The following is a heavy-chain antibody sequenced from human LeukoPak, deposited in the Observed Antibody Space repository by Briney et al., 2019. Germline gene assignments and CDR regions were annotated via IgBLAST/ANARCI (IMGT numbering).Heavy chain of an antibody. J-gene: IGHJ4*02. Sequence: GASVKVSCKASGYTFTGYYMHWVRQAPGQGLEWMGWINPNSGGTNYAQKFQGRVTMTRDTSISTAYMELSSLRSEDTAVYYCARGYYDSSGPDYWGQGTLVAVSS. V-gene: IGHV1-2*02. D-gene: IGHD3-22*01. CDR2: INPNSGGT. CDR1: GYTFTGYY. CDR3: ARGYYDSSGPDY.